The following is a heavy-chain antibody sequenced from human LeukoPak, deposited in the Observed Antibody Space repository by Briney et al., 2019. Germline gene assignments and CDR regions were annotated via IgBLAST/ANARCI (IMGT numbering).Heavy chain of an antibody. CDR1: GFTFSSYA. CDR2: ISFTGSNS. V-gene: IGHV3-23*01. J-gene: IGHJ4*02. Sequence: GGSLRLSCVASGFTFSSYAMNWVRQAPGKGLEWVSAISFTGSNSYYADSVKGRFSVSRDNTNNTLYVQMNSLRAEDTAVYFCARGRDGYKYWGQGTLVTVSS. D-gene: IGHD5-24*01. CDR3: ARGRDGYKY.